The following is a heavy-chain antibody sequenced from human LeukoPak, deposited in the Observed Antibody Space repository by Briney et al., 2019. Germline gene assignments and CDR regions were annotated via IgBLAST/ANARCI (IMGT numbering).Heavy chain of an antibody. CDR2: INDSGST. J-gene: IGHJ4*02. CDR1: GGSFSGYY. D-gene: IGHD1-26*01. CDR3: ARSLGGPRLLY. Sequence: SETLSLTCVVNGGSFSGYYWTGIRQPPGKGLEWIGEINDSGSTSYNPSLTSRVSISVDTSKNQFSLKLSSVTAADTAVYYCARSLGGPRLLYWGQGTLVTVSS. V-gene: IGHV4-34*01.